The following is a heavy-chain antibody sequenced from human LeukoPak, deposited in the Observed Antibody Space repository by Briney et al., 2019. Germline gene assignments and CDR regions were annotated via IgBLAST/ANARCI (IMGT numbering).Heavy chain of an antibody. V-gene: IGHV3-74*01. CDR1: GFTFNTYW. Sequence: GGSLRLSCAASGFTFNTYWLHWVRQAPGKGLVWVSCIDNDGSDTIYADSVKGRSTISRDNAKSTLYLQMNSLKAEDTAVYYCARGGYHHGFDIWGQGTMVTVSS. CDR2: IDNDGSDT. J-gene: IGHJ3*02. D-gene: IGHD2-15*01. CDR3: ARGGYHHGFDI.